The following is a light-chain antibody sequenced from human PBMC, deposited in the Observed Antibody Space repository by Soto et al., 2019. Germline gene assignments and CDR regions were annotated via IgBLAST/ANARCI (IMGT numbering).Light chain of an antibody. CDR2: DVS. J-gene: IGLJ1*01. CDR1: SGDVGGHDY. CDR3: CSCSRRSHLYV. V-gene: IGLV2-14*01. Sequence: QSALTQPASVSGSPGQSITISCTGASGDVGGHDYVSWYQQHPGKAPKLMIYDVSNRPSGVSNRFSGSKSGNTAFLTISGLQAKDEADYYCCSCSRRSHLYVFGTRTKVTVL.